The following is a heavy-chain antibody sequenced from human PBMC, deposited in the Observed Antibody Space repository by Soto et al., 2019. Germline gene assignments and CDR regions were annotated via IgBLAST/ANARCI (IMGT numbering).Heavy chain of an antibody. Sequence: GGSLRLSCAASGFTFSSYWMSWVRQAPGKGLEWVANIKQDGSEKYYVDSVKGRFTISRDNAKNSLYLQMNSLRAEDTAVYYCAKTYYDFWSGQDYYFDYWGQGTLVTVSS. CDR2: IKQDGSEK. J-gene: IGHJ4*02. CDR3: AKTYYDFWSGQDYYFDY. D-gene: IGHD3-3*01. V-gene: IGHV3-7*01. CDR1: GFTFSSYW.